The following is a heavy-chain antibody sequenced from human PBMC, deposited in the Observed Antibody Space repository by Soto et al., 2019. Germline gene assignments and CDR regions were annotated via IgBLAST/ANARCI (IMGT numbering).Heavy chain of an antibody. Sequence: GGSLRLSCAAPGFSLSPYWMHWVRQVPGRGLEWVARLSSDGFGAAYADSVKGRFFISRDIARNTLSLQMNSLRADDTAVYYCARDLGGPDYWGRGTSVTVSS. J-gene: IGHJ4*02. V-gene: IGHV3-74*03. CDR2: LSSDGFGA. CDR1: GFSLSPYW. D-gene: IGHD3-16*01. CDR3: ARDLGGPDY.